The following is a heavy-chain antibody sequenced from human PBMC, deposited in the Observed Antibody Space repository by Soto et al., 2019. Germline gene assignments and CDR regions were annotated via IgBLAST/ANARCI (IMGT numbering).Heavy chain of an antibody. CDR1: GASVSSASYY. CDR3: ARAFTSMGLFDY. Sequence: SETLSLTCTVSGASVSSASYYWSWIRQPPGKGLEWIGYIYYSGRTDYNPSLKSRVTISLDTSKNQFSLKLSSVTAADTAVYYCARAFTSMGLFDYWGPGTLVTVSS. J-gene: IGHJ4*02. CDR2: IYYSGRT. V-gene: IGHV4-61*01. D-gene: IGHD5-18*01.